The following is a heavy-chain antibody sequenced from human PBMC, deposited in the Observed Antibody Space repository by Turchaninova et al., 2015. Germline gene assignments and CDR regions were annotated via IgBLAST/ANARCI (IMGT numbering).Heavy chain of an antibody. V-gene: IGHV4-4*02. Sequence: QVQLQESGPGLVMPSGTLSLTCAVSGGSIISNDWWSWVRQPPGKGLEWIGKIHHSGATHYNPSLKSRVTISVDQSKNQFSLRLNSVTAADTAVYYCVESDGSGSLGFDPWGQGTLVTVSS. CDR3: VESDGSGSLGFDP. CDR1: GGSIISNDW. CDR2: IHHSGAT. J-gene: IGHJ5*02. D-gene: IGHD3-22*01.